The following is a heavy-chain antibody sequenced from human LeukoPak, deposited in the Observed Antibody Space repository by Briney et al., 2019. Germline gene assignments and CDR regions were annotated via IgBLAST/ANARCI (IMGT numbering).Heavy chain of an antibody. Sequence: GGSLRLSCAASGFTFSNAWMSWVRQAPGKGLEWVGRIKSKTDGGTTDYAAPVKGRFTISRDDSKNTLYLQMNSLKTEDTAVYYCAKEAYYDILTGYYNHLDYWGQGTLVTVSS. V-gene: IGHV3-15*01. J-gene: IGHJ4*02. CDR1: GFTFSNAW. CDR2: IKSKTDGGTT. CDR3: AKEAYYDILTGYYNHLDY. D-gene: IGHD3-9*01.